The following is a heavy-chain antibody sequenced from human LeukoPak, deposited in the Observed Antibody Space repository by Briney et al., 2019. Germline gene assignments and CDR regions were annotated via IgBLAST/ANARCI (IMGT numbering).Heavy chain of an antibody. V-gene: IGHV4-4*07. CDR2: IYTSGST. D-gene: IGHD1-14*01. Sequence: PSETLSLTCTVSGGSISSYYWSWIRQPAGKGLEWIGCIYTSGSTNYNPSLKSRVTISVDTSKNQFSLKLSSVTAADTAVYYCARDIPPLGTDAFDIWGQGTMVTVSS. J-gene: IGHJ3*02. CDR3: ARDIPPLGTDAFDI. CDR1: GGSISSYY.